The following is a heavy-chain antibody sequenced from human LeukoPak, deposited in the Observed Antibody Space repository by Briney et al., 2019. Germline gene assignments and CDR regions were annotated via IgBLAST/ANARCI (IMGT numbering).Heavy chain of an antibody. CDR3: AKLGRPTKDY. D-gene: IGHD5-12*01. CDR2: ISWNSGSI. J-gene: IGHJ4*02. CDR1: GFTFDDYA. Sequence: GGSLRLSCAASGFTFDDYAMHWVRQAPGKGLEWVSGISWNSGSIGYADSVKGRFTISRDNAKNSLYLQMNSLRAEDTALYYCAKLGRPTKDYWGQGTLVTVS. V-gene: IGHV3-9*01.